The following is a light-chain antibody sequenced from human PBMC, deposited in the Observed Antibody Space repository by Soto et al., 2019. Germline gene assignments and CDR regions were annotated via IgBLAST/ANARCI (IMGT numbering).Light chain of an antibody. CDR1: SSDIGNYNY. J-gene: IGLJ1*01. V-gene: IGLV2-14*03. CDR3: SSYTSTSTYV. CDR2: DVS. Sequence: QPALTQPDAVSGSPGQSVAISCTAASSDIGNYNYVSWYQQRPGKVPKLIIHDVSDRPSGVSDRFSGSKSGNTASLTISGLQAEDEADYYCSSYTSTSTYVFGTGTKVTVL.